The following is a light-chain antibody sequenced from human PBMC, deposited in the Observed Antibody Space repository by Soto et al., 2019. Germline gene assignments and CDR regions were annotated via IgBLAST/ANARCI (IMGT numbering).Light chain of an antibody. CDR3: QQYGSSPPLT. V-gene: IGKV3-20*01. Sequence: EIVLTQSPGTLSLSPRERATLSCRASQSVSSSYLAWYQQKPGQAPRLLIYGASSRATGIPDRFSGSWSGTDFTLGISRLEPEDFAVYYCQQYGSSPPLTFGGGTKVEIK. CDR2: GAS. J-gene: IGKJ4*01. CDR1: QSVSSSY.